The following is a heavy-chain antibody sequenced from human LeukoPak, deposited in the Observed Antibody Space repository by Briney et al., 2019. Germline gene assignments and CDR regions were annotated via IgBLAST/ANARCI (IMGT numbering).Heavy chain of an antibody. D-gene: IGHD2-2*01. CDR2: ISYDGSNK. CDR3: AKDGIVVVPAAYYYYYYYGMDV. CDR1: GFTFSSYG. Sequence: PGRSLRLSCAASGFTFSSYGMHWVRQAPGKGLEWVAVISYDGSNKYYADSVKGRFTISRDNSKNTLYLQMNSLRAEDTAVYYCAKDGIVVVPAAYYYYYYYGMDVWGKGTTVTVSS. J-gene: IGHJ6*04. V-gene: IGHV3-30*18.